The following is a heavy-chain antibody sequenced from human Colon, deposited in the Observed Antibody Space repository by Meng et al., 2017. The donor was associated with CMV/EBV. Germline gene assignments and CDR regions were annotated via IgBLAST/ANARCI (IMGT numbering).Heavy chain of an antibody. V-gene: IGHV3-23*01. J-gene: IGHJ4*02. CDR1: GFIFGDYA. CDR3: TRRRGYGGPFDY. D-gene: IGHD5-12*01. CDR2: TGGSGVHS. Sequence: GESLKISCAASGFIFGDYAMTWVRQAPGKGLEWVAATGGSGVHSYYADSVKGRFTISRDNSKNTLYLQMNNLRPDDTAVYYCTRRRGYGGPFDYWGQGMLVTVSS.